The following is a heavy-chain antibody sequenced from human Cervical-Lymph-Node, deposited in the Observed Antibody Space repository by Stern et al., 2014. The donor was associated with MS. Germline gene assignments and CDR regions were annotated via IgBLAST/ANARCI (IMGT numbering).Heavy chain of an antibody. CDR3: TVILDSGSWNGVADF. CDR1: GYTFSSYD. J-gene: IGHJ6*02. D-gene: IGHD5-12*01. V-gene: IGHV1-8*01. Sequence: QMQLVQSGAEVKRPGASVKVSCKASGYTFSSYDINWVRQAGGQGLEWMGWMNPNRGNTGYAQKFQGRVTMTRNNSISTAYMELSNLKSDDTAVYYCTVILDSGSWNGVADFWGQGTTVTVSS. CDR2: MNPNRGNT.